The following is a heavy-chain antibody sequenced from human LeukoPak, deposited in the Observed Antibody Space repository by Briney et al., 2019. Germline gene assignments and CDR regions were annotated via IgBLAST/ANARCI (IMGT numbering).Heavy chain of an antibody. D-gene: IGHD6-6*01. V-gene: IGHV3-74*01. Sequence: GGSLRLSCAASGFTFSSYSMNWVRQAPGKGLVWVSRINTDGSSTSYADSVKGRFTISRDNSKNTLYLQMNSLRAEDTAVYYCAKDRQYIAARPDYWGQGTLVTVSS. CDR1: GFTFSSYS. CDR3: AKDRQYIAARPDY. J-gene: IGHJ4*02. CDR2: INTDGSST.